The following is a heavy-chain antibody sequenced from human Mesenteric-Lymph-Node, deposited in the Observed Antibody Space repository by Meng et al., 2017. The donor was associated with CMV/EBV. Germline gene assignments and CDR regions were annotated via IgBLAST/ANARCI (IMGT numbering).Heavy chain of an antibody. V-gene: IGHV4-34*01. Sequence: SQTPSLTGAVYGGSFSGYYWSWIRQPPGKGLEWIGEINHSGSTNYNPSLKSRVTISVDTSKNQFSLKLSSVTAADTAVYYCARASPRMKSSYYGMDVWGQGTTVTVSS. CDR2: INHSGST. CDR1: GGSFSGYY. J-gene: IGHJ6*02. CDR3: ARASPRMKSSYYGMDV. D-gene: IGHD2-15*01.